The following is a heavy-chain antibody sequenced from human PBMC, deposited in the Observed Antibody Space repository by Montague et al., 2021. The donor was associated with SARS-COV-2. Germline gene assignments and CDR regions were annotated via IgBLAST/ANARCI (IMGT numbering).Heavy chain of an antibody. CDR3: ARPFGGSYYSGFDY. J-gene: IGHJ4*02. D-gene: IGHD1-26*01. Sequence: SLRLSCAASGFTFSRYAMHRVRQAPGKGLEWVAVISYDGSNKYYXXSLKGRFTISRDNSKNTLYLQMNTLRAEDTAVYYCARPFGGSYYSGFDYWGQGTLVTVSS. CDR1: GFTFSRYA. CDR2: ISYDGSNK. V-gene: IGHV3-30*04.